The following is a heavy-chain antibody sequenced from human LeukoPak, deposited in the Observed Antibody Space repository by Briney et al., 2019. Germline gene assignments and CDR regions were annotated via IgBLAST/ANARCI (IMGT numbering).Heavy chain of an antibody. Sequence: PGGSLRLSCAASGFTFSSYAMSWVRQAPGKGLEWVSAISGSGGSTYYADSVKGRFTISRDNSKNTLYLQMNSLRAEDTAVYYCAKSGLDDGVLKYYYDSSGYYHFDYWGQGTLVTVSS. D-gene: IGHD3-22*01. CDR2: ISGSGGST. CDR1: GFTFSSYA. V-gene: IGHV3-23*01. CDR3: AKSGLDDGVLKYYYDSSGYYHFDY. J-gene: IGHJ4*02.